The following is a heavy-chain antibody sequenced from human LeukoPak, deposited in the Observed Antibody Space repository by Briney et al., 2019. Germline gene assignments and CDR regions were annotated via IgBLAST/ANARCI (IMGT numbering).Heavy chain of an antibody. CDR1: GFTFSSHS. D-gene: IGHD1-7*01. J-gene: IGHJ4*02. V-gene: IGHV3-33*06. CDR2: IWYDGRNE. CDR3: AKDTAYENGAYGTFDY. Sequence: GGSLRLSCAASGFTFSSHSMVWVRQAPGKGLEWVAVIWYDGRNEYHAEYVKGRFTISSDNSKNTLYLQMNSPRVEDTAVYYCAKDTAYENGAYGTFDYWGQGTLVSVSS.